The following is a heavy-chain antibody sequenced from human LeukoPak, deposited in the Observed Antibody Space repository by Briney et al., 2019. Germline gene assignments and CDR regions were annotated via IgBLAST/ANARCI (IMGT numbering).Heavy chain of an antibody. CDR2: INSDGSST. CDR1: GFTFSSYW. CDR3: AREGSSSSWYGRWFDP. D-gene: IGHD6-13*01. Sequence: GGSLRLSCAASGFTFSSYWMHWVRQAPGKGLVWVSRINSDGSSTSYADSVKGRFTISRDNAKNTLYLQMNSLRAEDTAVYYCAREGSSSSWYGRWFDPWGQGTLVTVSS. V-gene: IGHV3-74*01. J-gene: IGHJ5*02.